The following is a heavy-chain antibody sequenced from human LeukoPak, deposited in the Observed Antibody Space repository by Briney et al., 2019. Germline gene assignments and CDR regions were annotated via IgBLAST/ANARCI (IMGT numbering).Heavy chain of an antibody. Sequence: SETLSLTCTVSGGSISSYYWSWIRQPPGKGLEWIGYIYYSGSTNYNPSLKSRVTISVDTSKNQFSLKLSSVTAADTAVYYCARDQEWETNWFDPWGQGTLVTVSS. V-gene: IGHV4-59*12. CDR1: GGSISSYY. J-gene: IGHJ5*02. CDR3: ARDQEWETNWFDP. D-gene: IGHD1-26*01. CDR2: IYYSGST.